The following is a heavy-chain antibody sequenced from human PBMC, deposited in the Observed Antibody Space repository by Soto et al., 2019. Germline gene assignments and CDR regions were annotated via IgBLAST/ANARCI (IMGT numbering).Heavy chain of an antibody. CDR2: IWYDGSNK. D-gene: IGHD6-19*01. CDR3: ARSISCGWPEPCAFDI. V-gene: IGHV3-33*01. J-gene: IGHJ3*02. CDR1: GFTFSSYG. Sequence: QPGGSLRLSCAASGFTFSSYGMHWVRQAPGKGLEWVAVIWYDGSNKYYADSVKGRFTISRDNSKNTLYLQMNSLRAEDTAVYYCARSISCGWPEPCAFDIWGQGTMVTVSS.